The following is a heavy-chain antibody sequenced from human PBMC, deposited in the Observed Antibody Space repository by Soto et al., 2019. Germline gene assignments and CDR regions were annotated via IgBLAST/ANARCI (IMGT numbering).Heavy chain of an antibody. D-gene: IGHD3-3*01. CDR2: IYHSGST. Sequence: SETLSLTCAVSGGSISSSNWWSWVRQPPGKGLEWIGEIYHSGSTNYNPSLKSRVTISVDKSKNQFSLKLSSVTAADTVVYYCSARITIFGVVTTTFDYWGQGTLVTVSS. V-gene: IGHV4-4*02. CDR1: GGSISSSNW. J-gene: IGHJ4*02. CDR3: SARITIFGVVTTTFDY.